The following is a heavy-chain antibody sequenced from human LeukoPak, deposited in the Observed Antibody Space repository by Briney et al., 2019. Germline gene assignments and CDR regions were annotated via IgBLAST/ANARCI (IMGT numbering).Heavy chain of an antibody. Sequence: GGSLRLSCAASGFTFSSYGMHWVRQAPGKGLEWVAFIRYDGSNKYYADSVKGRFTISRDNSKNTLYLQMNSLRAEDTAVYYCAKDYYYDSSGYPDYWGQGTLVTVSS. D-gene: IGHD3-22*01. CDR3: AKDYYYDSSGYPDY. J-gene: IGHJ4*02. CDR2: IRYDGSNK. V-gene: IGHV3-30*02. CDR1: GFTFSSYG.